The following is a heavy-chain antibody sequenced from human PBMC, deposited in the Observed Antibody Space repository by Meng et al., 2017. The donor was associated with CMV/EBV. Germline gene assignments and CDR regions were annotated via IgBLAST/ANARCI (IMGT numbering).Heavy chain of an antibody. D-gene: IGHD5-18*01. CDR3: ATNVDTAMGVFDY. Sequence: ASVKVSCKASGYTFTGYYMHWVRQAPGQGLEWMGWISAYNGNTNYAQKLQGRVTMTTDTSTSTAYMELRSLRSDDTAVYYCATNVDTAMGVFDYWGQGTLVTVSS. CDR1: GYTFTGYY. J-gene: IGHJ4*02. CDR2: ISAYNGNT. V-gene: IGHV1-18*04.